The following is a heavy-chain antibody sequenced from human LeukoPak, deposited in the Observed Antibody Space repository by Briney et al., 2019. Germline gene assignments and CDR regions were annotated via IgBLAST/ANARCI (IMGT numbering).Heavy chain of an antibody. D-gene: IGHD6-19*01. CDR3: ARYRRYSSGWYNAFDI. V-gene: IGHV1-8*01. CDR1: GYTFTSYD. J-gene: IGHJ3*02. CDR2: MNPNSGDT. Sequence: ASVKVSCKASGYTFTSYDINWVRQATGQGLEWMGWMNPNSGDTGYAQKFQGRVTMTRNTSISIAYMELSSLTSEDTAVYYCARYRRYSSGWYNAFDIWGQGTKVTVSS.